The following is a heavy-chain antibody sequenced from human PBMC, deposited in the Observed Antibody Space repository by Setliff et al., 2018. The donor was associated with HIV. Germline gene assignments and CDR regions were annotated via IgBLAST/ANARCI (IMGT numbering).Heavy chain of an antibody. V-gene: IGHV3-11*04. D-gene: IGHD6-6*01. CDR1: GFRFSGYY. CDR3: ARDIPPEYPGFDL. J-gene: IGHJ3*01. Sequence: GGSLRLSCAASGFRFSGYYMNWIRQAPGKGLEWISSISSSGRIIKYADSVKGRFTISRDNAKRSLYLQMNSLRVEDTAVYYCARDIPPEYPGFDLWGQGTVVTVSS. CDR2: ISSSGRII.